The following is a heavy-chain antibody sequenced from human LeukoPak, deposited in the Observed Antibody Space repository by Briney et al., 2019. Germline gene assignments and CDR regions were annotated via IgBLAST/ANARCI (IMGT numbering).Heavy chain of an antibody. CDR3: ARGSITGTTLFDY. D-gene: IGHD1-7*01. CDR2: IYYSGST. V-gene: IGHV4-59*01. Sequence: SETLSLTCTVSGGSISSYYWSWIRQPPGKVLEWIGYIYYSGSTNYNPSLKSRVTISVDTSKNRFSLKLSSVTAADTAVYYCARGSITGTTLFDYWGQGTLVTVSS. J-gene: IGHJ4*02. CDR1: GGSISSYY.